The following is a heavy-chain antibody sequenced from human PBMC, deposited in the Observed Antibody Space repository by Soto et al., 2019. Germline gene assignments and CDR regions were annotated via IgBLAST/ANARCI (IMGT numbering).Heavy chain of an antibody. J-gene: IGHJ5*02. V-gene: IGHV1-18*04. Sequence: ASVKVSCKASGYTFTSYGISWVRQAPGQGLEWMGWISAYNGNTNYAQKLQGRVTMTTDTSTSTAYMELRSLRSDDTAVYYCARARENYYDSRGHYCECPRFWFDPWGQGTLVTVSS. CDR1: GYTFTSYG. CDR3: ARARENYYDSRGHYCECPRFWFDP. CDR2: ISAYNGNT. D-gene: IGHD3-22*01.